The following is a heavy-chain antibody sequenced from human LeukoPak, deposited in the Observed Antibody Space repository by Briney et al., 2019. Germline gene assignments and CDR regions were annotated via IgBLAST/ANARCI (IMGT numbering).Heavy chain of an antibody. V-gene: IGHV4-39*01. J-gene: IGHJ4*02. CDR3: ARQSPEFTDYSGGYYFDN. D-gene: IGHD3-16*01. Sequence: PSETLSLTCTVSGGSIRTSSSYWAWIRQPPGKGLEWIGTLYYTGSNYYNPSLKSRVTQSVDTSKNQFSLNLNSVTVADTAVYYSARQSPEFTDYSGGYYFDNWGQGTLVTVSS. CDR2: LYYTGSN. CDR1: GGSIRTSSSY.